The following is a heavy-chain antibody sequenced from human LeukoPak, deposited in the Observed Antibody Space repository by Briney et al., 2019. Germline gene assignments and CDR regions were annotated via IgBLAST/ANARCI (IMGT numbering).Heavy chain of an antibody. CDR1: GGSISSYY. J-gene: IGHJ4*02. Sequence: SETLSLTCTVSGGSISSYYWSWIRQPPGKGLEWIGYIYYSGSTNHNPSLKSRVTISVDTSKNQFSLKLSSVTAADTAVYYCARVYSAAGRGVDYWGQGTLVTVSS. V-gene: IGHV4-59*01. CDR2: IYYSGST. CDR3: ARVYSAAGRGVDY. D-gene: IGHD6-13*01.